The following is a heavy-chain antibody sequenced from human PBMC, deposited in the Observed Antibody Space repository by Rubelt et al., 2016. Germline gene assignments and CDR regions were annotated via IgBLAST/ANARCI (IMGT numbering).Heavy chain of an antibody. CDR2: ISWNSGSI. Sequence: EVQLLESGGGLVQPGGSLRLSCAVSGFTFDDYAMHWVRQTPGKGLEWVSGISWNSGSIDYADSVKGRFTISRDNSKNTLDLQMNSLRAEDTAIYYCARDIRSTYMDAWGQGTTVTVSS. D-gene: IGHD1-26*01. V-gene: IGHV3-9*01. J-gene: IGHJ6*02. CDR1: GFTFDDYA. CDR3: ARDIRSTYMDA.